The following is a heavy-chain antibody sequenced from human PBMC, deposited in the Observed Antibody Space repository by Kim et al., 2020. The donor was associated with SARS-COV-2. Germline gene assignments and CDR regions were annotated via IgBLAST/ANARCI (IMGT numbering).Heavy chain of an antibody. CDR1: GFTFSGYW. CDR3: AREDWHFCDW. J-gene: IGHJ4*02. D-gene: IGHD1-7*01. CDR2: IKPDGSEK. V-gene: IGHV3-7*01. Sequence: GGSLRLSCAASGFTFSGYWMNWVRQAPGKGLEWLANIKPDGSEKGYVDSVKGRFTISRDNAENSLYLQMNSLRVEDTAVYYCAREDWHFCDWWGQGTLVTVSS.